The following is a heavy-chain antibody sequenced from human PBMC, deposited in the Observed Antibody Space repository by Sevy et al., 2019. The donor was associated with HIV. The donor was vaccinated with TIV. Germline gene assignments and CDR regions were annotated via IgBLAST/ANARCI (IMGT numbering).Heavy chain of an antibody. CDR1: GFTFSSYA. J-gene: IGHJ4*02. V-gene: IGHV3-30-3*01. Sequence: GGSLRLSCAASGFTFSSYAMHWVRQAPGKGLELVAVISYDGSNKYYADSVKGRFTISRDNSKNTLYLQMNSLRAEDTAVYYCAREDTAANWGQGTLVIVSS. CDR3: AREDTAAN. D-gene: IGHD5-18*01. CDR2: ISYDGSNK.